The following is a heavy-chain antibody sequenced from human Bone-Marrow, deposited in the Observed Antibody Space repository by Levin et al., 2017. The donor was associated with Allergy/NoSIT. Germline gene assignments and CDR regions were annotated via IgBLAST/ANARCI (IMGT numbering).Heavy chain of an antibody. CDR2: VYYSGFT. J-gene: IGHJ6*02. V-gene: IGHV4-30-4*08. Sequence: ASETLSLTCSVSGGSISSEDDYWTWIRQSPGKGLEWIGNVYYSGFTYYNPSLKSRVTMSADTSKNQFSLNLRSVTAADTAVYFCARVFFGSGSHHDRGLDVWGQGTTVTVSS. CDR3: ARVFFGSGSHHDRGLDV. D-gene: IGHD3-10*01. CDR1: GGSISSEDDY.